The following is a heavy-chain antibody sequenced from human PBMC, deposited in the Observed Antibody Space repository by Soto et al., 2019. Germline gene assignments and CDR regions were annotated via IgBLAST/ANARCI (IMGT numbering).Heavy chain of an antibody. CDR1: GGSISSSSYY. D-gene: IGHD3-10*01. Sequence: PSETLSLTCTVSGGSISSSSYYWGWVRQPPGKGLEWIGSIYYSGSTYYNPSLKSRVTISVDTSKNQFSLKLSSVTAADTAVYYCARALLPHSGSYYKCWFDPWGQGTLVTVSS. J-gene: IGHJ5*02. CDR3: ARALLPHSGSYYKCWFDP. CDR2: IYYSGST. V-gene: IGHV4-39*07.